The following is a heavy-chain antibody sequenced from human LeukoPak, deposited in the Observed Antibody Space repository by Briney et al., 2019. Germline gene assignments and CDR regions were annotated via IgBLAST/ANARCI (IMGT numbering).Heavy chain of an antibody. Sequence: GGSLRLSCAASGFTFSSYGMHWVRQAPGKGLEWVAVISYDGSNKYYADSVKGRFTISRDNSKNTLYLQMNSLRAEDTAVYYCAKDLVAVAGNDAFDIWGQGTMVTVSS. V-gene: IGHV3-30*18. D-gene: IGHD6-19*01. CDR1: GFTFSSYG. J-gene: IGHJ3*02. CDR2: ISYDGSNK. CDR3: AKDLVAVAGNDAFDI.